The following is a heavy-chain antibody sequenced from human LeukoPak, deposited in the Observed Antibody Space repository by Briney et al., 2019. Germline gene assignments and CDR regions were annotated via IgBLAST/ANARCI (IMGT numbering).Heavy chain of an antibody. Sequence: GGSLRLSCAASGFTFSSYSLNWVRQAPGKGLEWVSYISSSSSTIYYADSVKGRFTISRDNAKNSLYLQMTSLRAEDTAVYYCAREDRKTGYGLPTTDAFDIWGQGTMVTVSS. CDR3: AREDRKTGYGLPTTDAFDI. D-gene: IGHD5-18*01. V-gene: IGHV3-48*01. CDR1: GFTFSSYS. CDR2: ISSSSSTI. J-gene: IGHJ3*02.